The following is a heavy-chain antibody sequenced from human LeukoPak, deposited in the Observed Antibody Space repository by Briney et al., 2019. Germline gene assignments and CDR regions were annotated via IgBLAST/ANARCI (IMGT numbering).Heavy chain of an antibody. V-gene: IGHV3-7*01. CDR1: GFTFSSRW. D-gene: IGHD4-17*01. CDR3: ARHGDYCFDL. Sequence: GGSLRLSCAASGFTFSSRWTGWVRQAPGKGLEWVANIRNDGLTQYYLDSVKGRFTISRDNAKDSLSLQMNSLRAEDTAVYFCARHGDYCFDLWGQGTLVTVSS. J-gene: IGHJ4*02. CDR2: IRNDGLTQ.